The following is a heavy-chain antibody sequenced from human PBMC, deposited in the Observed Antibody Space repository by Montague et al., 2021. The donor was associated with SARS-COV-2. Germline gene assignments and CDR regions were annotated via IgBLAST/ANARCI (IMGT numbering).Heavy chain of an antibody. J-gene: IGHJ2*01. V-gene: IGHV4-39*01. CDR2: SRYGGTS. CDR3: ARQDIQLRFDL. D-gene: IGHD1-1*01. Sequence: SETLSLTCSVSGFSISSGYYWGWIRQPPGKGPEWIGGSRYGGTSYYNPSLKSRVTISIDTSKNQCSLKMTAVTAADTAVYFCARQDIQLRFDLWGRGTLVTVSS. CDR1: GFSISSGYY.